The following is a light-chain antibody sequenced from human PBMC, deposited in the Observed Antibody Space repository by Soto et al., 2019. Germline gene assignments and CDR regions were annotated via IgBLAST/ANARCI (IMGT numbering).Light chain of an antibody. CDR3: QPYGSSPT. CDR1: QSVRSER. CDR2: DAS. Sequence: EIVLTQSPDTLSLSPGERATLSCRASQSVRSERLAWYQQERGQAPRLLIYDASNRATGIPARFSGSGSGTDFTLTINRLEPEDFAVYYCQPYGSSPTFGEGTRLEIK. V-gene: IGKV3-20*01. J-gene: IGKJ5*01.